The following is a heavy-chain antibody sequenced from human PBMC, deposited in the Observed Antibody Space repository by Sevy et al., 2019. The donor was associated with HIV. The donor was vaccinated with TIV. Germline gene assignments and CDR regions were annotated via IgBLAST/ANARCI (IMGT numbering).Heavy chain of an antibody. Sequence: GGSLRLSCTASGFTFYDYAMSWFRQAPGKGLEWVAFITRNSYEAYGGTAEYAASVKGRFIISRDDSKSVAYLQMNSLQSEDTAVYYCTRGLATADTPEYYFDYWGQGTLVTVSS. CDR1: GFTFYDYA. D-gene: IGHD5-12*01. CDR3: TRGLATADTPEYYFDY. V-gene: IGHV3-49*03. CDR2: ITRNSYEAYGGTA. J-gene: IGHJ4*02.